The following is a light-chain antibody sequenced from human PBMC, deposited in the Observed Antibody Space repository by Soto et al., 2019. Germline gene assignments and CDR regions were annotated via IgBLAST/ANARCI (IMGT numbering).Light chain of an antibody. J-gene: IGKJ1*01. CDR1: QSVSSSF. CDR2: GAS. CDR3: QHYGTSLWT. Sequence: EIMLTQSPGTLSLSPGERATLSCRASQSVSSSFLAWYQQKPGQAPGLLIYGASIRATGIPDRFSGSGSGTDFTLTISRLEPEDFAMYLWQHYGTSLWTFGQGTKV. V-gene: IGKV3-20*01.